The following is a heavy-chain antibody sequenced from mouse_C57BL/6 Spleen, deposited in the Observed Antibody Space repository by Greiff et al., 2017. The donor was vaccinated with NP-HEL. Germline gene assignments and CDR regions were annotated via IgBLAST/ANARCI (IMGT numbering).Heavy chain of an antibody. D-gene: IGHD3-2*02. Sequence: EVKLQESGPELVKPGASVKIPCKASGYTFTDYNMDWVKQSHGKSLEWIGAINPNNGGTIYNQKFKGKATLTVDKSSSTAYMELRSLTSEDTAVYYCARGGSQATDAMDYWGQGTSVTVSS. CDR1: GYTFTDYN. J-gene: IGHJ4*01. CDR2: INPNNGGT. CDR3: ARGGSQATDAMDY. V-gene: IGHV1-18*01.